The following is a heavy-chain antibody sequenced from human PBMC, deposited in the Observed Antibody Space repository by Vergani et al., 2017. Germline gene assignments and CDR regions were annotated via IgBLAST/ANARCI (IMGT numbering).Heavy chain of an antibody. D-gene: IGHD5-24*01. V-gene: IGHV1-18*01. CDR1: GYTFTSYG. Sequence: QVQLVQSGAEVKKPGASVKVSCKASGYTFTSYGISWVRQAPGQGLEWMGWISAYNGNTNYAPKVQGRVTMTTETSTSTSYMELRSLRSDDSAVYYCAGDGRGGNKPDYWGQGTLVTVSS. CDR2: ISAYNGNT. J-gene: IGHJ4*02. CDR3: AGDGRGGNKPDY.